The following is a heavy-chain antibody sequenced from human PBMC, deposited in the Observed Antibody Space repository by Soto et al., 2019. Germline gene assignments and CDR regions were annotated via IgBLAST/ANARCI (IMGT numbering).Heavy chain of an antibody. V-gene: IGHV3-23*01. J-gene: IGHJ2*01. CDR2: ISGSGGST. CDR3: AKHPPKSSGCYTLPSDWYFDL. D-gene: IGHD6-19*01. CDR1: GFTFSSYA. Sequence: EVQLLESGGGLVQPGGSLRLSCAASGFTFSSYAMSWVRQAPGKGLEWVSAISGSGGSTYYADSVKGRFTISRDKSKNTRYLQMNSLRAEDTAVYYCAKHPPKSSGCYTLPSDWYFDLWGRGTLVAVSS.